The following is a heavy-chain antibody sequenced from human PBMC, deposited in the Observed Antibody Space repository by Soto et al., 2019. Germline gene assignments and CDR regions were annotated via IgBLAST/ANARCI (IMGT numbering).Heavy chain of an antibody. D-gene: IGHD4-17*01. CDR3: ARPLTPRESRPTMVTPYWYFDL. Sequence: GASVKVSCKASGYTFTSYYMHWVRQAPGQGLEWMGIINPNSGNTGYAQKFQGRVTMTRNTSISTAYMELSSLRSEDTAVYYCARPLTPRESRPTMVTPYWYFDLWGRGTLVTVSS. J-gene: IGHJ2*01. CDR1: GYTFTSYY. CDR2: INPNSGNT. V-gene: IGHV1-8*02.